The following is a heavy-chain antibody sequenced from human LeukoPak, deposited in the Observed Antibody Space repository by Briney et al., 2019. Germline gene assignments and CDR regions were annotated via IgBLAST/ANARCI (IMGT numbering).Heavy chain of an antibody. CDR1: GFTFSSNA. V-gene: IGHV3-30-3*01. J-gene: IGHJ5*02. CDR2: ISYDGSNK. CDR3: ARDRGYYDSSGPYREWFDP. D-gene: IGHD3-22*01. Sequence: GRSLRLSCAASGFTFSSNAMHWVRQAPGKGLEWVAVISYDGSNKYYADSVKGRFTISRDNSKNTLYLQMNSLRAEDTAVYYCARDRGYYDSSGPYREWFDPWGQGTLVTVSS.